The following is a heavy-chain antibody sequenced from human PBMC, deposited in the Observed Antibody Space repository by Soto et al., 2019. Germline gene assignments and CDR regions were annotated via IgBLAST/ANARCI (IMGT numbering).Heavy chain of an antibody. D-gene: IGHD2-21*02. CDR2: ISGSGGTT. Sequence: GGSLRLPCAVSAFISRNYTMNWVRQASGQGLEWVSAISGSGGTTYYAASVKGRFTFSRYNSMTTLYLQMLSLRADDSAVYYCAKVPLRPYFFDDWGPRTLVTVSS. CDR3: AKVPLRPYFFDD. J-gene: IGHJ4*02. CDR1: AFISRNYT. V-gene: IGHV3-23*01.